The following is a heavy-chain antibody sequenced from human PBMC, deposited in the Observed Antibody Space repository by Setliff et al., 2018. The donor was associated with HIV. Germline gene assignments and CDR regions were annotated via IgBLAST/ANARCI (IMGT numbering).Heavy chain of an antibody. CDR2: IIPIFGTA. Sequence: SVKVSCKASGGTFSSYAISWVRQAPGQGLEWMGGIIPIFGTANYAQKFQGRVTITTDESTSTAYMELSSLRSEDTAVYYCANMWRQRNYGDYPYYFDYWGQGTLVTVSS. CDR3: ANMWRQRNYGDYPYYFDY. D-gene: IGHD4-17*01. V-gene: IGHV1-69*05. J-gene: IGHJ4*02. CDR1: GGTFSSYA.